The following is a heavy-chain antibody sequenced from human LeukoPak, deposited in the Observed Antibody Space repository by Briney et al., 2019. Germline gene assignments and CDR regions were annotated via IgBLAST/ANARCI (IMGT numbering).Heavy chain of an antibody. Sequence: GASVKVSCKASGYTFTSYDINWVRQATGQGLEWMGWMNPNSGNTGYAQKFQGRVTMTRNTSIGTAYMELSSLRSEDTAVYYCARVPEWNWRNYYYYYYMDVWGKGTTLTVS. CDR2: MNPNSGNT. V-gene: IGHV1-8*01. CDR1: GYTFTSYD. J-gene: IGHJ6*03. CDR3: ARVPEWNWRNYYYYYYMDV. D-gene: IGHD1-7*01.